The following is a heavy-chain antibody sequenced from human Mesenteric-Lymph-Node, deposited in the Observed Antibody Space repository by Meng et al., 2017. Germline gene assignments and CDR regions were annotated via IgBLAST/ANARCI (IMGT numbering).Heavy chain of an antibody. V-gene: IGHV4-61*02. CDR3: ARGELLWFGEFNYYYYGMDV. D-gene: IGHD3-10*01. CDR1: GGSISSGSYY. J-gene: IGHJ6*02. CDR2: IYTSGST. Sequence: SETLSLTCTVSGGSISSGSYYWSWIRQPAGKGLEWIGRIYTSGSTNYNPSLKSRVTISVDTSKNQFSLKLSSVTAADTAVYYCARGELLWFGEFNYYYYGMDVWGQGTTVTVSS.